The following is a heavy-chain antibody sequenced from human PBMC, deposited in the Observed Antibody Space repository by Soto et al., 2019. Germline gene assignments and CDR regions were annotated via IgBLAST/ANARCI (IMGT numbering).Heavy chain of an antibody. CDR2: INPNSGGT. CDR3: ARDPTITIFGVVDYYGMDV. V-gene: IGHV1-2*04. CDR1: GYTFTGYY. Sequence: ASVKVSFKASGYTFTGYYMHWVRQAPGQRLEWMGWINPNSGGTNYAQKFQGWVTMTRDTSISTAYMELSRLRSDDTAVYYCARDPTITIFGVVDYYGMDVWGQGTTVTVSS. J-gene: IGHJ6*02. D-gene: IGHD3-3*01.